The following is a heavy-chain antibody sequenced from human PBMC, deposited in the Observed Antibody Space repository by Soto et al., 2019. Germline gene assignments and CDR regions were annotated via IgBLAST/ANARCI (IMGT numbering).Heavy chain of an antibody. V-gene: IGHV3-23*01. J-gene: IGHJ4*02. CDR2: MSGNGVAT. Sequence: EVQLLESGGGLVQPGGSLRLSCTASGFTFGSYAMSWVRQAPGQGLEWVSGMSGNGVATYYADSVKGRFTISRDNSKNTLYLQMNSLRAEDTAIYYCAKDSYTSRLYYFDSWGQGTLVTVSS. D-gene: IGHD2-2*02. CDR1: GFTFGSYA. CDR3: AKDSYTSRLYYFDS.